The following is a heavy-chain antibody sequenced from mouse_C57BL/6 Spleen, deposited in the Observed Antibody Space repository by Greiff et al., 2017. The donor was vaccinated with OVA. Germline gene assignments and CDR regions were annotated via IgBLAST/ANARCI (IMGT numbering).Heavy chain of an antibody. V-gene: IGHV1-55*01. CDR3: ARDDGYYQAWCAD. CDR2: IYPCSGST. J-gene: IGHJ1*03. CDR1: GYTFTSYC. Sequence: QVQLQQPGAELVKPGASVKMSCKASGYTFTSYCITWVKQRPGQGLEWIGDIYPCSGSTNYNEKFKGKATLTVDKSSRTAYMQLSSLTSEDSVVYDSARDDGYYQAWCADWGKGAMVT. D-gene: IGHD2-3*01.